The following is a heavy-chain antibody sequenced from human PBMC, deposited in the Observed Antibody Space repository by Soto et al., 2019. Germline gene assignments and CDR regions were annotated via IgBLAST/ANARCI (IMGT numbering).Heavy chain of an antibody. V-gene: IGHV3-23*01. J-gene: IGHJ4*02. D-gene: IGHD2-2*01. CDR1: GFTFSSYA. CDR2: ISGSGGST. Sequence: EVQLLESGGGLVQPGGSLRLSCAASGFTFSSYAMSWVRQAPGKGLEWVSAISGSGGSTYYADSVKGRFTISRDNSKNTLYMQMSSLRAEDTAVYYCAKGRGYCRSTSCYVGRDYWGQGTLVTVSS. CDR3: AKGRGYCRSTSCYVGRDY.